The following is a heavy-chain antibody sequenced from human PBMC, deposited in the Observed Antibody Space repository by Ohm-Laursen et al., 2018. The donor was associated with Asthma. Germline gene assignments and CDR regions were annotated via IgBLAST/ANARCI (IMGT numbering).Heavy chain of an antibody. CDR2: FDPEDGET. J-gene: IGHJ6*02. D-gene: IGHD2-2*01. CDR3: ATSLRLGYCSSTSCFSI. CDR1: GGTFSNYV. Sequence: ASVKVSCKSSGGTFSNYVIGWVRQAPGKGLEWMGGFDPEDGETIYAQKFQGRVTMTEDTSTDTAYMELSSLRSEDTAVYYCATSLRLGYCSSTSCFSIWGQGTTVTVSS. V-gene: IGHV1-24*01.